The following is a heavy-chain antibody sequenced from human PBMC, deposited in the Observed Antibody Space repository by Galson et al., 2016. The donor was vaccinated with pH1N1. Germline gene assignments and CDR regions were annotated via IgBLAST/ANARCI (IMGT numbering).Heavy chain of an antibody. CDR3: ARKVARMGLDYMDV. J-gene: IGHJ6*03. Sequence: SLRLSCAASGFTFSDHYMTWIRQAPGRGLEWVSYISSSGTKIYYADSVKGRFTISRDNAKNSLYLQMNSLRAEDTAMYYCARKVARMGLDYMDVWGNGTTVVVAS. CDR2: ISSSGTKI. V-gene: IGHV3-11*04. CDR1: GFTFSDHY. D-gene: IGHD5-12*01.